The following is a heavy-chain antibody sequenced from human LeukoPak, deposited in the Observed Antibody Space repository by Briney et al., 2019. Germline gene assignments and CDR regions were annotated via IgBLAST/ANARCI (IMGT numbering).Heavy chain of an antibody. CDR2: IYYSGST. J-gene: IGHJ6*02. Sequence: SETLSLTCTVSGGSISSGGYYWSWIRQHPGKVLEWIGYIYYSGSTYYNPSLKSRVTISVDTSKNQFSLKLRSVTAADTAVYYCARVCLWGGSCYVYYNGMDVWGQGTTVTVSS. V-gene: IGHV4-31*03. CDR1: GGSISSGGYY. CDR3: ARVCLWGGSCYVYYNGMDV. D-gene: IGHD2-2*01.